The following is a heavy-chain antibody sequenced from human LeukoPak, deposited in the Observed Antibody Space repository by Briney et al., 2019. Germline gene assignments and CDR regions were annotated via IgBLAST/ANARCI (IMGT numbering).Heavy chain of an antibody. Sequence: PGGSLRLSCAVSGFTFSSYSMNWVRQAPGRGLEWVSSISGSSSYIYYADSVKGRFTISRDNAKNSLYLQMNSLRAEDTAVYYCARDSYTPEASFYYGMDVWGQGTTVTVS. CDR1: GFTFSSYS. D-gene: IGHD2-2*02. CDR3: ARDSYTPEASFYYGMDV. CDR2: ISGSSSYI. J-gene: IGHJ6*02. V-gene: IGHV3-21*01.